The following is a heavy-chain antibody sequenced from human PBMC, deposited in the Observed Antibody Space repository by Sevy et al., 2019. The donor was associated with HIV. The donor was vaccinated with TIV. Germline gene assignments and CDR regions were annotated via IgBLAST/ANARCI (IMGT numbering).Heavy chain of an antibody. D-gene: IGHD6-19*01. CDR3: ARQSSGWDDAFDI. J-gene: IGHJ3*02. Sequence: GESLKISCKGSGYSFTSYWIGWVRQMPGKGLEWMGIIYPGDSDTRYSPPFQGQVTISADKSISTAYLQWSSLKASDTAMYYCARQSSGWDDAFDIWGQGTMVTVSS. V-gene: IGHV5-51*01. CDR2: IYPGDSDT. CDR1: GYSFTSYW.